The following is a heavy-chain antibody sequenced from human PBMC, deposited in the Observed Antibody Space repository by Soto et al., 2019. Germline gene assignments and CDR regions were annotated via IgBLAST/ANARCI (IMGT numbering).Heavy chain of an antibody. V-gene: IGHV3-23*01. CDR3: AREGFTMVRGVFITAGYFDY. D-gene: IGHD3-10*01. J-gene: IGHJ4*02. CDR1: GFTLSSYA. Sequence: EVQLLESGGGLVQPGGSLRLYCAASGFTLSSYAMSWVRQAPGKGLEWVSGISGSGGSTNYADSVKGRFTISRDNSKNTLYLQMDSLRAEDTAVYYCAREGFTMVRGVFITAGYFDYWGQGTLVTVSS. CDR2: ISGSGGST.